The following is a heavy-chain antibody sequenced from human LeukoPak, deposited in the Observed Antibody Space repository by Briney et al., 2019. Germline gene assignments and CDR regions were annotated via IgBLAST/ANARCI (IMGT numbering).Heavy chain of an antibody. Sequence: SVKVSCKASGGTFSSYSITWVRQAPGQGLEWMGRIIPTLEIANYAQKFQGRVTITADKCTSTAYMELSSLRPEDTAVYYCARVLSGSSLWFWGQGTLVTVSS. CDR3: ARVLSGSSLWF. D-gene: IGHD5-18*01. CDR1: GGTFSSYS. V-gene: IGHV1-69*04. J-gene: IGHJ4*02. CDR2: IIPTLEIA.